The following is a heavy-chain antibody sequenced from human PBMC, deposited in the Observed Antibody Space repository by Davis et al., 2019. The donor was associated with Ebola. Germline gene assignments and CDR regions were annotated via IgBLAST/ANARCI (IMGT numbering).Heavy chain of an antibody. CDR3: ATKTLIGYYYYMDV. CDR1: GFTFSGRA. Sequence: PGGSLRLSCAVSGFTFSGRAMCWVRQAPGKGLEWVSSIDISGDNTFYADSVKGRFTISRDNFRNTVYLQMNSLRAEDTGVYYCATKTLIGYYYYMDVWGKGTTVIVS. J-gene: IGHJ6*03. V-gene: IGHV3-23*05. CDR2: IDISGDNT. D-gene: IGHD1-14*01.